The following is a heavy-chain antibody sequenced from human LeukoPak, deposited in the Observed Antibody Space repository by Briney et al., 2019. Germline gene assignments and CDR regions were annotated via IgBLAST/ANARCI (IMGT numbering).Heavy chain of an antibody. CDR3: ARRAEAGVTFDY. Sequence: SETLSLTCAVYGGSFSGYYWSWIRQPPGKGLEWIGEINHSGGTNYNPSLKSRVTISVDTSKNQFSLKLSSVTAADTAVYYCARRAEAGVTFDYWGQGTLVTVSS. D-gene: IGHD3-10*01. J-gene: IGHJ4*02. V-gene: IGHV4-34*01. CDR1: GGSFSGYY. CDR2: INHSGGT.